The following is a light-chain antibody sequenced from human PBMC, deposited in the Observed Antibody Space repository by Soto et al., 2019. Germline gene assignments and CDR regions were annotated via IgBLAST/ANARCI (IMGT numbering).Light chain of an antibody. CDR2: EVS. CDR1: SSDVGSYNY. Sequence: QSVLAQPASVSGSPGQSITISCTGTSSDVGSYNYVSWYQQHPGKAPKLMIYEVSYRPSGVSNRFSGSKSGNTASLTISGLQAEDEADYYCSSYTSSSTPVVFGGGTQLTVL. J-gene: IGLJ2*01. V-gene: IGLV2-14*01. CDR3: SSYTSSSTPVV.